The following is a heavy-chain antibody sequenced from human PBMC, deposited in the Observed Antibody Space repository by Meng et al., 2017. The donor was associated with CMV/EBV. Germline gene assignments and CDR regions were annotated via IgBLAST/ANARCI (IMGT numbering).Heavy chain of an antibody. CDR1: GFTFSSYA. CDR3: VKDPRDGSISATTFRWFDP. V-gene: IGHV3-23*01. J-gene: IGHJ5*02. Sequence: GGSLRLSCAASGFTFSSYAMGWVRQPPGKGLEWISAITGDGRTSYVADSLKGRFTISRDNSKETLFLQMNGLRDEDTAVYYCVKDPRDGSISATTFRWFDPWGQGTQVTVSS. D-gene: IGHD1-7*01. CDR2: ITGDGRTS.